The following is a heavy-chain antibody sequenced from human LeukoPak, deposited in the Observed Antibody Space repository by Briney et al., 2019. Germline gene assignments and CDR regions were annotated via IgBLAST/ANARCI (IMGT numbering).Heavy chain of an antibody. CDR2: IRSDGSNK. J-gene: IGHJ4*02. CDR3: AREGSQQPLDY. Sequence: GGSLRLSCAASGFTFGSYGMHWVRQAPGKGLEWVTFIRSDGSNKYYADSVKGRFTISRDNSKNTLYLQMNSLRAEDTAVYYCAREGSQQPLDYWGQGTLVTVSS. D-gene: IGHD6-13*01. V-gene: IGHV3-30*02. CDR1: GFTFGSYG.